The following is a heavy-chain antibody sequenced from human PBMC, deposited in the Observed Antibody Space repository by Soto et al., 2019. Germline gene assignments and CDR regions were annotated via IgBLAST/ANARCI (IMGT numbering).Heavy chain of an antibody. CDR2: IIPILGIA. J-gene: IGHJ4*02. CDR3: ARVPSIGYSYGPYFDY. V-gene: IGHV1-69*02. CDR1: GGTFSSYT. Sequence: QVQLVQSGAEVKKPGSSVKVSCKASGGTFSSYTISWVRQAPGQGLEWMGRIIPILGIANYAQKFQGRVTITADKSTSTAYMELSSLRSEDTAVYYCARVPSIGYSYGPYFDYWGQGTLVTVSS. D-gene: IGHD5-18*01.